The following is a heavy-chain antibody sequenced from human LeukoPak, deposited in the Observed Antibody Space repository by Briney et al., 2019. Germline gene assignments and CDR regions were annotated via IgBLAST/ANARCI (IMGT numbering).Heavy chain of an antibody. Sequence: GGSLRLSCAASGFTFSSYAMHWVRQAPGKGLEWVAVISYDGSNKYYADSVKGRFTISRDNSKNTLYLQMNSLRAEDTAVYYCAKDSGWYLYYGMDVWGQGTTVTVSS. V-gene: IGHV3-30*04. D-gene: IGHD6-19*01. J-gene: IGHJ6*02. CDR1: GFTFSSYA. CDR2: ISYDGSNK. CDR3: AKDSGWYLYYGMDV.